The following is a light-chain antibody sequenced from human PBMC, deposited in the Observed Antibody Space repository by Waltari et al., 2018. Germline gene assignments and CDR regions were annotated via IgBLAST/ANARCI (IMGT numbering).Light chain of an antibody. J-gene: IGLJ2*01. Sequence: QSVVTQPPSTSATPGQRVTISCSGSSSTIGSNVVVWYPQLPETAPKLLIYDNNQRPSGVPARFSGSRSGTSASLAISGLQSDDEADYYCATWDDSLNGPVFGGGTKVTVL. CDR3: ATWDDSLNGPV. CDR1: SSTIGSNV. V-gene: IGLV1-44*01. CDR2: DNN.